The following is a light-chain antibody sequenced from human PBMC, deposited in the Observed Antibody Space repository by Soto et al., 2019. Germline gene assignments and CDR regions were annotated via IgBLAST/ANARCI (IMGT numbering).Light chain of an antibody. CDR1: QSVLYSSNNKNY. Sequence: DIVMTHSPDSLAVSLGERATVNCKSSQSVLYSSNNKNYLAWYQQKPGQPPKLLIYWASTRDSGVPDRFSGSGSGTDFTLTISSLQAEDVAVYYCQQYYSTPLTFGGGTKVEIK. CDR3: QQYYSTPLT. CDR2: WAS. V-gene: IGKV4-1*01. J-gene: IGKJ4*01.